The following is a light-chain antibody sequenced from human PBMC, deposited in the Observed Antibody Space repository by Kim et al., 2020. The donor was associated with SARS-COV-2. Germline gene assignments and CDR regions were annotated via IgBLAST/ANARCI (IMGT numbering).Light chain of an antibody. Sequence: DIQMTQSPSSLSASVGDRVTITCRASQGIRNDLGWYQQKPGKVPKNLIYTASSLQSGVPSKISGSGSGTEFILTISSLLQPEDFATHFCPQLHPHHFGQGTKLEI. CDR1: QGIRND. CDR3: PQLHPHH. J-gene: IGKJ2*01. CDR2: TAS. V-gene: IGKV1-17*01.